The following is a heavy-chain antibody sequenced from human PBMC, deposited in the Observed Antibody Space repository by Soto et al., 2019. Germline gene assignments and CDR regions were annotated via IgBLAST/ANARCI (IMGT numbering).Heavy chain of an antibody. CDR2: INPSGGST. V-gene: IGHV1-46*01. D-gene: IGHD3-16*02. CDR3: ARDQEDYVWGSYRPYFDY. CDR1: GYTFTSYY. Sequence: ASVKVSCKASGYTFTSYYMHWVRQAPGQGLEWMGIINPSGGSTSYAQKFQGRVTMTRDTSTSTVYMELSSLRSEDTAVYYCARDQEDYVWGSYRPYFDYWGQGTLVTVSS. J-gene: IGHJ4*02.